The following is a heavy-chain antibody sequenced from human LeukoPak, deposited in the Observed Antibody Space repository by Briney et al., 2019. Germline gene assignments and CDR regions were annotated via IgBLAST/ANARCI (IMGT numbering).Heavy chain of an antibody. CDR1: GFTLSNYS. Sequence: GGSLRLSCAPSGFTLSNYSMNWVRQAPGKGLEWVSSISSSSGYTYYADSLKGRFTFSRDNAKNSLYLQMNSLRAEDTAVYYCARDCGGGSCYGPYDAFDIWGQGTMVTVSS. V-gene: IGHV3-21*01. J-gene: IGHJ3*02. D-gene: IGHD2-15*01. CDR3: ARDCGGGSCYGPYDAFDI. CDR2: ISSSSGYT.